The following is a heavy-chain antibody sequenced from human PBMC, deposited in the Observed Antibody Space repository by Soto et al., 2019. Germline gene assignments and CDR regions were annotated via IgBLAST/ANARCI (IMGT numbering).Heavy chain of an antibody. D-gene: IGHD5-12*01. CDR1: GFTFSSYS. Sequence: PVGSLRLSFAASGFTFSSYSMNWVRQAPGKGLEWVSYISSRSSTIYYADSVKGRFTISRDNAKNSLYLQMNSLRAEDTAVYYCARGPVATSAFDYWGQGTMVTVS. V-gene: IGHV3-48*01. CDR3: ARGPVATSAFDY. J-gene: IGHJ4*02. CDR2: ISSRSSTI.